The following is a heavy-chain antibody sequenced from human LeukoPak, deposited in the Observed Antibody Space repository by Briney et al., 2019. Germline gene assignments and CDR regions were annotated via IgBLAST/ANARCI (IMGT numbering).Heavy chain of an antibody. V-gene: IGHV3-73*01. J-gene: IGHJ4*02. Sequence: GESLKISCAASGFTFSGSAMHWVRQASGKGLEWVGRIRSKANSYATAYAASVKGRFTISRDDSKNTAYLQMNSLKTEDTAVYYCTRLRIVGAIYYFDYWGQGTLVTVSS. D-gene: IGHD1-26*01. CDR3: TRLRIVGAIYYFDY. CDR2: IRSKANSYAT. CDR1: GFTFSGSA.